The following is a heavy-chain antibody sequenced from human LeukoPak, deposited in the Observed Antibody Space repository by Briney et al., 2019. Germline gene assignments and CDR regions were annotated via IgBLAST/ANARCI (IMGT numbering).Heavy chain of an antibody. CDR3: ARVPAIHYYFDY. D-gene: IGHD5-18*01. J-gene: IGHJ4*02. Sequence: ASVTVSFKSSVYTFTCYYMHWVRQAPGQGLEWMGWINPNSGGTNYAQKFQGRVTMTRDTSISTAYMELSRLRSDDTAMYYCARVPAIHYYFDYWGQGTLVTVSS. CDR2: INPNSGGT. CDR1: VYTFTCYY. V-gene: IGHV1-2*02.